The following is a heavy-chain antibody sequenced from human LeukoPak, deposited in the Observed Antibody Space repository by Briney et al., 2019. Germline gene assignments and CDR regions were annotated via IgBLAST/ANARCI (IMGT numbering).Heavy chain of an antibody. CDR3: ARFGSYYNYYMDV. CDR2: ISSSGSTI. CDR1: GFTFSSYE. D-gene: IGHD3-16*01. V-gene: IGHV3-48*03. J-gene: IGHJ6*03. Sequence: GGSLRLSCAASGFTFSSYEMNWVRQAPGKGLEWVSYISSSGSTIYYADSVKGRFTISRDNAKNSLYLQMNSLRAEDTAVYYCARFGSYYNYYMDVWGKGTTVTISS.